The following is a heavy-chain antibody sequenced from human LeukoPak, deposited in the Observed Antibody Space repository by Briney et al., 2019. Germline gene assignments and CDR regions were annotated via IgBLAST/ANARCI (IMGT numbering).Heavy chain of an antibody. D-gene: IGHD3-10*01. CDR3: ARGASSGYRIDY. Sequence: PGGSLRLSCAASGFTFNTYAMSWVRQAPGKGLEWVSDISGSGGVTYYADSVKGRFTTSRDNSKNTLYLQLNSLRAEDTAVYYCARGASSGYRIDYWGQGTLVTVSS. CDR1: GFTFNTYA. CDR2: ISGSGGVT. J-gene: IGHJ4*02. V-gene: IGHV3-23*01.